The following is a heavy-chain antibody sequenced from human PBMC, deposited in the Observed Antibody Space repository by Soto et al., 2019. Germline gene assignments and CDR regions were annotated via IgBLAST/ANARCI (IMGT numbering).Heavy chain of an antibody. D-gene: IGHD2-15*01. CDR1: GYSFTTYW. CDR3: ARNLGYCGGGSCYPYYYGMDV. Sequence: GESLKISCKGSGYSFTTYWIAWVRQMPGKGLEWMGIIYPGDSRTRYSPSFQGQVTISADKSISTAYLQWGSLKASDTAMYYCARNLGYCGGGSCYPYYYGMDVWGQGTTVTVSS. V-gene: IGHV5-51*01. CDR2: IYPGDSRT. J-gene: IGHJ6*02.